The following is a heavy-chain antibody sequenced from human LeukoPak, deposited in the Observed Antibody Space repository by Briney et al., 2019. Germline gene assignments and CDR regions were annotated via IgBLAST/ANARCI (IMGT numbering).Heavy chain of an antibody. V-gene: IGHV3-21*01. D-gene: IGHD4-17*01. CDR2: ISSSSSYI. CDR3: ASTTNDYGDYVGGY. J-gene: IGHJ4*02. CDR1: GFTFSSYS. Sequence: GGSLRLSCAASGFTFSSYSMNWVRQAPGKGLEWVSSISSSSSYIYYADSVKGRFTISRDNAKNSLYLQMNSLRAEDTAVYYCASTTNDYGDYVGGYWRQGTLVTVSS.